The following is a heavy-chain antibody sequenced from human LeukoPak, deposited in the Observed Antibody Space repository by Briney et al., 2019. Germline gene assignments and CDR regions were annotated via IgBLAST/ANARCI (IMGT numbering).Heavy chain of an antibody. Sequence: SETLSLTCAVSGYSINSGYYWGWVRQAPGKGLEWIGIVYHSGSTYYNPSLKSRVTTSVDTSKSQFSLKLSSVTAADTAFYYCARDSALAQAVMFDYWGQGTLVTVSS. V-gene: IGHV4-38-2*02. CDR2: VYHSGST. CDR1: GYSINSGYY. D-gene: IGHD6-19*01. CDR3: ARDSALAQAVMFDY. J-gene: IGHJ4*02.